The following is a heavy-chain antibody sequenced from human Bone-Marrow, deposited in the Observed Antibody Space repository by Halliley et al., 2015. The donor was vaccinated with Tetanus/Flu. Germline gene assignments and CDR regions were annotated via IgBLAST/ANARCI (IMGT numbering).Heavy chain of an antibody. Sequence: VATISDDGSNKDYAASVKGRFTISRDNSRSTLYLQMNSLRPEDTAVYYCAKVPYYYDGSGYYGWGQGTTVTVSS. V-gene: IGHV3-30*18. CDR3: AKVPYYYDGSGYYG. J-gene: IGHJ6*02. CDR2: ISDDGSNK. D-gene: IGHD3-22*01.